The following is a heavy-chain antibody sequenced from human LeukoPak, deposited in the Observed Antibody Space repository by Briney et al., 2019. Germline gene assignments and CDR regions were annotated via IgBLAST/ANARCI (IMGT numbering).Heavy chain of an antibody. CDR1: GFTFSNYW. Sequence: GGSLRLSCAASGFTFSNYWMSWVRQAPGKGLEWVANIKQDGSEKYYVNSVKGRFTISRDNAKNSLYLQMNSLRAEDTAVYYCARDRYYDFWSGTPDYWGQGTLVTVSS. CDR3: ARDRYYDFWSGTPDY. J-gene: IGHJ4*02. V-gene: IGHV3-7*01. CDR2: IKQDGSEK. D-gene: IGHD3-3*01.